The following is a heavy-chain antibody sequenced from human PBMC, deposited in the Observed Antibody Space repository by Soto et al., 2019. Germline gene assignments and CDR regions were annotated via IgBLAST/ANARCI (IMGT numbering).Heavy chain of an antibody. Sequence: QVQLQESGPGLVKPSQTLSLTCTVSGGSIINVHYCLSWIRQPPDQGPEWIGHIYNGGTTYYNPSIRSRVTISADTSQNQFSLKLTSVSAADSAISYCARGTSGDKVDYWGQGILVTVSS. CDR1: GGSIINVHYC. V-gene: IGHV4-30-4*01. D-gene: IGHD3-16*01. CDR2: IYNGGTT. J-gene: IGHJ4*02. CDR3: ARGTSGDKVDY.